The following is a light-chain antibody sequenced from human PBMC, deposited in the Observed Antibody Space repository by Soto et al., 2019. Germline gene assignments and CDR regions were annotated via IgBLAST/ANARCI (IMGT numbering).Light chain of an antibody. J-gene: IGKJ2*01. CDR1: QSISSN. CDR2: AAS. CDR3: QQSDRTQYT. Sequence: DIQITQSPSSLSASLGDRVTITCRASQSISSNLNWYQQKPGKAPKLLIYAASSLQSGVTSRISGHLSGTDVTLTISSLQPEDFATYYCQQSDRTQYTFGQRTKTEIK. V-gene: IGKV1-39*01.